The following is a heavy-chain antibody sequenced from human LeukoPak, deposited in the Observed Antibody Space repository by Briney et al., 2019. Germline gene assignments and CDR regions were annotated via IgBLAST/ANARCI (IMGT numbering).Heavy chain of an antibody. J-gene: IGHJ4*02. CDR2: IKQDGSER. CDR3: ARAGSHWHYVY. Sequence: GGSLRLSCAASGFTFSGFSMRWVRQTPTKGGEWVANIKQDGSERYYVDSVKGRFTISRDNDKNSLSLQMNKLRVEDTAVYYCARAGSHWHYVYWGQGTVVTVSS. V-gene: IGHV3-7*01. CDR1: GFTFSGFS. D-gene: IGHD3-10*01.